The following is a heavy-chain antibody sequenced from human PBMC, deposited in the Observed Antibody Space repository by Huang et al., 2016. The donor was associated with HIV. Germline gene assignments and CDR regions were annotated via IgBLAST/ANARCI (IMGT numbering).Heavy chain of an antibody. CDR3: ARGQGGYYYYYMDV. CDR2: INHSEST. Sequence: QVQLQQWGAGLLRPSETLSLTCAVYGGSFSGYYGTWIRQPPGKGLEWIGEINHSESTNYNPSLKSRVTISVDTSRNQFSLTLTPVTAADTAVYYCARGQGGYYYYYMDVWGKGTTVTVSS. J-gene: IGHJ6*03. CDR1: GGSFSGYY. V-gene: IGHV4-34*01.